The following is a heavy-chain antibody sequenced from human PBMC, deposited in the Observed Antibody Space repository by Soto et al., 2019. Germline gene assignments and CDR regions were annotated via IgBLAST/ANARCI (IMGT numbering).Heavy chain of an antibody. CDR1: GGSISSGGYY. D-gene: IGHD2-15*01. Sequence: QVQLQESGPGLVKPSQTLSLTCTVSGGSISSGGYYWGWIRQHPGKGLEWIGYSYYSGSTYYNKSLKSRVTISVDTSKKQFSLKLTSVTAADTAVYYCARADFYCSGGSCYAYFDYWGQGTLVTVSS. J-gene: IGHJ4*02. CDR3: ARADFYCSGGSCYAYFDY. CDR2: SYYSGST. V-gene: IGHV4-31*03.